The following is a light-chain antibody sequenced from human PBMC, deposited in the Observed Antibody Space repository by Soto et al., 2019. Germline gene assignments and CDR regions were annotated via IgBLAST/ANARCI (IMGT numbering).Light chain of an antibody. J-gene: IGKJ1*01. Sequence: EIVMTQSPATLSVSPGERATLSCRASQSVSTNLAWYQQKPGQAPRLLIYGASRRATGIPDRFSGSGSGTDFTLTISRLEPEDFAVYYCQQYGSSPWTFGQGTKVDIK. CDR3: QQYGSSPWT. V-gene: IGKV3-20*01. CDR2: GAS. CDR1: QSVSTN.